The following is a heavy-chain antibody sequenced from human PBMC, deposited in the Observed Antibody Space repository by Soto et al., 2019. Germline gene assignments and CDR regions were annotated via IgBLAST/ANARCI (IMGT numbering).Heavy chain of an antibody. CDR3: ARRGSGGYSGYEPFYYYYGMDV. Sequence: QVQLVQSGAEVKKPGSSVKVSCKASGGTFSSYAISWVRQAPGQGLEWMGGIIPIFGTANYAQKFQGRVTITADESTSTAYRELSSLRSEDTAVYYCARRGSGGYSGYEPFYYYYGMDVWGQGTTVTVSS. CDR2: IIPIFGTA. V-gene: IGHV1-69*01. D-gene: IGHD5-12*01. CDR1: GGTFSSYA. J-gene: IGHJ6*02.